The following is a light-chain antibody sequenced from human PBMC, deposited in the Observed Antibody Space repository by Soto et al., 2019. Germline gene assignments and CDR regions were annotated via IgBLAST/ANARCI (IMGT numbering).Light chain of an antibody. J-gene: IGKJ4*01. Sequence: ETVKTPSPATLSVSPGERATLSCRASQSVSSNVAWYQQRPGQAPRLLIYGASTRATGVPARLSGSGSGTEFALTFSSLQSEDCAVYYCQQYNHWPLIFGGGTKVEIK. CDR1: QSVSSN. CDR3: QQYNHWPLI. CDR2: GAS. V-gene: IGKV3-15*01.